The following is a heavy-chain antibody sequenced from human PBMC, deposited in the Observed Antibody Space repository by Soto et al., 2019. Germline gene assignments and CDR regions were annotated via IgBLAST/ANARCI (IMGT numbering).Heavy chain of an antibody. CDR3: VWSGPSYYYTDV. CDR1: GYTFTGYY. Sequence: ASVKVSCKASGYTFTGYYMHWVRQAPGQGLEWMGWINPNSGGTNYAQKFQGWVTMTRDTSISTAYMELSRLRSDDTAVYYCVWSGPSYYYTDVWGKGTTVTVSS. D-gene: IGHD3-3*01. CDR2: INPNSGGT. V-gene: IGHV1-2*04. J-gene: IGHJ6*03.